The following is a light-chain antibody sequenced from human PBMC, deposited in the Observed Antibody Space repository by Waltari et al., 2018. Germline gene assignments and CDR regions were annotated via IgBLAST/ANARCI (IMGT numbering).Light chain of an antibody. CDR2: LGS. CDR1: QSLLQSNGHHY. CDR3: SSYTSRATWV. J-gene: IGKJ4*02. Sequence: DIVMTQSPLSLPVTPGEPASISCRSSQSLLQSNGHHYWECYLQRPGQSPQLLIFLGSKRASGVPDRFSGSGSGTDFTLKISRVEAEDEADYYCSSYTSRATWVFGGGT. V-gene: IGKV2-28*01.